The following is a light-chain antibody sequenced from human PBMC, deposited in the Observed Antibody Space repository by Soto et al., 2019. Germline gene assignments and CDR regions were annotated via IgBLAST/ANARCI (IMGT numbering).Light chain of an antibody. CDR3: QQYNNWHL. Sequence: EIVMTQSPSTLSVSAGERVTLACRASQSVSSNLAWYQQKPGQAPRLLIYGASTRASGIPARFSGSGSGTEFTLTISMLQSEDVAVYYCQQYNNWHLFGQGTKVEIK. CDR1: QSVSSN. J-gene: IGKJ1*01. V-gene: IGKV3-15*01. CDR2: GAS.